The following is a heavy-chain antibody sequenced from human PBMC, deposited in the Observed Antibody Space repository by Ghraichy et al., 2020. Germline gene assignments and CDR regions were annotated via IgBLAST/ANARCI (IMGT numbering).Heavy chain of an antibody. J-gene: IGHJ5*02. CDR3: ARQYYYGSGSPGPRGWFDP. D-gene: IGHD3-10*01. CDR1: GGSISSSSYY. V-gene: IGHV4-39*01. CDR2: IYYSGST. Sequence: SETLSLTCTVSGGSISSSSYYWGWIRQPPGKGLEWIGSIYYSGSTYYNPSLKSRVTISVDTSKNQFSLKLSSVTAADTAVYYCARQYYYGSGSPGPRGWFDPWGQGTLVTVSS.